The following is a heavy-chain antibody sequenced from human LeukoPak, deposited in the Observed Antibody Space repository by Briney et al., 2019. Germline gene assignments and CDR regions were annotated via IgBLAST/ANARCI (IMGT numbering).Heavy chain of an antibody. D-gene: IGHD6-19*01. V-gene: IGHV3-7*03. CDR2: VNQDGSNK. CDR3: AKDVSGSYLDAFDI. CDR1: GLTFSNYW. J-gene: IGHJ3*02. Sequence: GGSLRLSCAASGLTFSNYWMTWVRQAPGRGLEWVANVNQDGSNKFYVDSVKGRFTVSRDNAKNSLYLQMNSLRAEDMALYYCAKDVSGSYLDAFDIWGQGTMVTVSS.